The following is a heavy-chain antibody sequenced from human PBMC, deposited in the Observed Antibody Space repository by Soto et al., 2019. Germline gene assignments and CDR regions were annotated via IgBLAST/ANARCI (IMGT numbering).Heavy chain of an antibody. D-gene: IGHD1-1*01. CDR3: ARVERGTATTVVDAFDI. Sequence: QVQLQQWGAGLLKPSETLSLTCAVYGGFVSSGNYYWSWLRQPPGKGLEWVGEMSHSGGTHFNPSLKRRVTISVDTSKNQCSLKMSSVTAADTALYYCARVERGTATTVVDAFDIWGPGTMVTVSS. V-gene: IGHV4-34*01. CDR1: GGFVSSGNYY. CDR2: MSHSGGT. J-gene: IGHJ3*02.